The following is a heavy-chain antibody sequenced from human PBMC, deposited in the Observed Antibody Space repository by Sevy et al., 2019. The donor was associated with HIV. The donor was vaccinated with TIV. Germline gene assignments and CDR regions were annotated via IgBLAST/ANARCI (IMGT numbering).Heavy chain of an antibody. CDR3: TTDEEWKGVGATSFDF. CDR2: IKSKTDGGTI. Sequence: GGCLRLSCAASGFIFSNAWMSWVRQAPGKGLEWVARIKSKTDGGTIHYAAPVIGRFTISRDDSKNTLYLQMNSLKTEDTAVYYCTTDEEWKGVGATSFDFWGQGTLVTVSS. J-gene: IGHJ4*02. V-gene: IGHV3-15*01. D-gene: IGHD1-26*01. CDR1: GFIFSNAW.